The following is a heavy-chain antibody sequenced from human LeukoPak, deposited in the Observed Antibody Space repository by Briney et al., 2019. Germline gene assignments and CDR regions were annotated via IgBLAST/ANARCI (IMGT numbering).Heavy chain of an antibody. CDR3: ASGWSRYYYYGMDV. J-gene: IGHJ6*02. CDR1: GYTFTGYY. D-gene: IGHD6-19*01. CDR2: INPNSGGT. Sequence: ASVNVSCKASGYTFTGYYMHWVRQAPGQGLEWMGWINPNSGGTNYAQKFQGRVTMTRDTAISTAYMELSRLRSDDTAVYYCASGWSRYYYYGMDVWGQGTTVTVSS. V-gene: IGHV1-2*02.